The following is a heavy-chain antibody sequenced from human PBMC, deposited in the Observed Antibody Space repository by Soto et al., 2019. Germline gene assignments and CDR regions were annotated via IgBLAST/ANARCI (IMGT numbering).Heavy chain of an antibody. V-gene: IGHV3-23*01. CDR1: GFTFSSYA. CDR2: ISGSGGGT. CDR3: ATVPSHRSMAPKAFDI. Sequence: GGSLRLSCAASGFTFSSYAMSWVRQAPGKGLEWVSAISGSGGGTYYADSVKGRFTISRDNSKNTLYLQMNSLRAEDTAVYYCATVPSHRSMAPKAFDIWGQGTMVTV. J-gene: IGHJ3*02.